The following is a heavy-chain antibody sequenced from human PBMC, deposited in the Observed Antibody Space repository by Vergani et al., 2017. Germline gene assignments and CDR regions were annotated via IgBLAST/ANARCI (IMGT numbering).Heavy chain of an antibody. D-gene: IGHD1-1*01. J-gene: IGHJ3*02. Sequence: EVQGVESGGGLVQPGGSLRLSCAASGFIFSDHYMDWVRQAPGKGLEWVGRIRNKANDYTTQYAASVQGRFTISRDDSKSYLYLQMNSLQTEDTALYYCFGVKASYWNDHFYDIGGQGTLVIVS. CDR3: FGVKASYWNDHFYDI. CDR1: GFIFSDHY. V-gene: IGHV3-72*01. CDR2: IRNKANDYTT.